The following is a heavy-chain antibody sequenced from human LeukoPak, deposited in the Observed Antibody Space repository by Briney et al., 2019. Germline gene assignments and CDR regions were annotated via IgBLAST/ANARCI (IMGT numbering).Heavy chain of an antibody. CDR2: ISGSGGST. CDR3: AKDRFSYSSGWFDY. J-gene: IGHJ4*02. D-gene: IGHD6-19*01. CDR1: GFTFSRYA. Sequence: PAGGPLRLSCAASGFTFSRYAMSWVPQAPGKGLEWVSAISGSGGSTYYADSVKGRFTISRDNSKNTLYLQMNSRRAEDTAVYYCAKDRFSYSSGWFDYWGQGTLVTVSS. V-gene: IGHV3-23*01.